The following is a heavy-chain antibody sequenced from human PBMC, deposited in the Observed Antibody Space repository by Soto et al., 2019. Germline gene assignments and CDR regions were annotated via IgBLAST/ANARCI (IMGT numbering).Heavy chain of an antibody. D-gene: IGHD3-22*01. V-gene: IGHV4-39*01. CDR1: GGSISSSSYY. CDR2: IYYSGST. Sequence: PSETLSLTCTVSGGSISSSSYYWGWIRQPPGKGLEWIGSIYYSGSTYYNPSLKSRVTISVDTSKNQFSLKLSSVTAADTAVYYCARLLLGYYDGNPYPYYFDYWGRGALVTVSS. CDR3: ARLLLGYYDGNPYPYYFDY. J-gene: IGHJ4*02.